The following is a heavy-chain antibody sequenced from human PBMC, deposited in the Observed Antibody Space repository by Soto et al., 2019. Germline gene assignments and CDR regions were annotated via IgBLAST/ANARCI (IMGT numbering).Heavy chain of an antibody. D-gene: IGHD2-2*01. Sequence: SVKVSCKASGGTFSSYAISWVRQAPGQGLEWMGGIIPIFGTANYAQKFQGRVTITADESTSTAYMELSSLRSEDTAVYYCATDVVVVPAAPPDSYYYGMDVWGQGTTVTVSS. CDR1: GGTFSSYA. CDR3: ATDVVVVPAAPPDSYYYGMDV. J-gene: IGHJ6*02. CDR2: IIPIFGTA. V-gene: IGHV1-69*13.